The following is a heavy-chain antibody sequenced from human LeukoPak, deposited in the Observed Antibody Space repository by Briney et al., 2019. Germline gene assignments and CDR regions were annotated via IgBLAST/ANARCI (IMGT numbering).Heavy chain of an antibody. V-gene: IGHV3-7*01. Sequence: GGSLRLSCVGSGLTFRSHWVNWVRQSPGKGLEWVANIKRDGIAKYYVDSARGRFTVSRDNAKNSAFLQMNSLRAEDTAIYYCATISAQTFDIWGQGTLVSVSS. CDR2: IKRDGIAK. J-gene: IGHJ3*02. CDR1: GLTFRSHW. CDR3: ATISAQTFDI. D-gene: IGHD5-24*01.